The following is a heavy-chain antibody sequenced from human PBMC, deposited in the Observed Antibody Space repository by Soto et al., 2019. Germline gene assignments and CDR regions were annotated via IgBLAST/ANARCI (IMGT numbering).Heavy chain of an antibody. D-gene: IGHD6-6*01. V-gene: IGHV3-53*02. CDR3: ARSPGVSSSPPGWLGMDV. CDR2: IYIGGST. J-gene: IGHJ6*02. CDR1: GFTVSSNY. Sequence: EVQLVETGGGLIQPGGSLRLSCAASGFTVSSNYMSWVRQAPGKGLECVSVIYIGGSTYYADSVKGRFTISRDNSKNTLYLQMNSLRAEDTAVYYCARSPGVSSSPPGWLGMDVWGQGTTVTVSS.